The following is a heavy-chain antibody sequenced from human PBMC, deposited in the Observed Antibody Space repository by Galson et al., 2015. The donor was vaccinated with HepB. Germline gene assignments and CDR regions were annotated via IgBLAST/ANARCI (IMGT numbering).Heavy chain of an antibody. V-gene: IGHV3-23*01. Sequence: SLRLSCAASGFTFSSYAMSWVRQAPGKGLEWVSAISGSGGSTYYADSVKGRFTISRDNSKNTLYLQMNSLRAEDTAVYYCAKDVIDYGSGRDYWGQGTLVTVSS. CDR1: GFTFSSYA. CDR2: ISGSGGST. J-gene: IGHJ4*02. CDR3: AKDVIDYGSGRDY. D-gene: IGHD3-10*01.